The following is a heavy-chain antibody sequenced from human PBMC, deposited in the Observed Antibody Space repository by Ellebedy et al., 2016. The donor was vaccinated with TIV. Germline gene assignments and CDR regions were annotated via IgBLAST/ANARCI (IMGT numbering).Heavy chain of an antibody. Sequence: ASVKVSXKVSGYTLTELSMHWVRQAPGKGLEWMGGFDPEDGETIYAQKFQGRVTMTEDTSTDTAYMELSSLRSEDTAVYYCATLGVGPGGGPYWGQGTLVTVSS. CDR3: ATLGVGPGGGPY. CDR2: FDPEDGET. J-gene: IGHJ4*02. CDR1: GYTLTELS. D-gene: IGHD3/OR15-3a*01. V-gene: IGHV1-24*01.